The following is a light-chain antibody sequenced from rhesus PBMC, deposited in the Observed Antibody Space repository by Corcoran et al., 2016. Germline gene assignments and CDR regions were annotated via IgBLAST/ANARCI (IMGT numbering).Light chain of an antibody. Sequence: DIQMTQSPSALSASVGDRVTISCRASQNIYSNLAWYQQKPGNAPKLLIYAASSLQTGIPSRFSGSGSGTDFTLTISSLQPEDSAAYYCQQYYDNPLTFGGGTKVELK. V-gene: IGKV1S12*01. J-gene: IGKJ4*01. CDR1: QNIYSN. CDR3: QQYYDNPLT. CDR2: AAS.